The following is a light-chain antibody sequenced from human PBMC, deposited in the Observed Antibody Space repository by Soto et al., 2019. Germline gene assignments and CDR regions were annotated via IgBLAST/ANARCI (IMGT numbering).Light chain of an antibody. CDR2: KAS. CDR3: QQYNTFST. CDR1: QSIDIW. J-gene: IGKJ1*01. Sequence: QMTQSPSTLSASVGDRVTITCRASQSIDIWLAWYQQKPGKAPNLLIYKASTLETGVPSRFTGSGSGTEFTLTISSLQPDDFATYYCQQYNTFSTFGQGTKVEMK. V-gene: IGKV1-5*03.